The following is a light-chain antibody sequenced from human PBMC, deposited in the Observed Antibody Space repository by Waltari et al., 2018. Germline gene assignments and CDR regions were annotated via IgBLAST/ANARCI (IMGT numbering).Light chain of an antibody. J-gene: IGKJ1*01. V-gene: IGKV1-12*01. CDR3: QQGSAFPPT. CDR1: QDISGA. Sequence: EIQMTQSPSSVSASVGDRVTITCRAGQDISGALAWYQQKPGQAPNLLIYAVSTFQSGVPPRFSGSGSGTDFTLTISGLQPEDVATYYCQQGSAFPPTFGQGTNVEIK. CDR2: AVS.